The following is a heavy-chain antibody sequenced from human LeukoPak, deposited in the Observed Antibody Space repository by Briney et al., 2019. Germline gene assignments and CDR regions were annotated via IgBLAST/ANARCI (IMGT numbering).Heavy chain of an antibody. D-gene: IGHD3-10*01. V-gene: IGHV3-23*01. Sequence: GGSLRLSCAASGFTFSSYAMSWVRQAPGKGLEWVSAISGSGGSTYYADSVKGRFTISRDNSKNTLYLQMNSLRAEDTAVYYCAKEGITMVRGAADAFDIWGQGTMATVSS. J-gene: IGHJ3*02. CDR3: AKEGITMVRGAADAFDI. CDR2: ISGSGGST. CDR1: GFTFSSYA.